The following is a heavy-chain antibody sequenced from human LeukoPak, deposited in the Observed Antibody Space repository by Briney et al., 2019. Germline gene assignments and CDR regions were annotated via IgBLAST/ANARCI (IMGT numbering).Heavy chain of an antibody. CDR1: GGSISSYY. Sequence: SSETLSLTCTVSGGSISSYYWSWIRQPPGKGLEWIGRIYTSGSTNYNPSLKSRVTISVDTSKNQFSLKLSSVTAADTAVYYCARDLTIFGVLDIDAFDIWGQGTMVTVSS. CDR3: ARDLTIFGVLDIDAFDI. D-gene: IGHD3-3*01. J-gene: IGHJ3*02. CDR2: IYTSGST. V-gene: IGHV4-4*08.